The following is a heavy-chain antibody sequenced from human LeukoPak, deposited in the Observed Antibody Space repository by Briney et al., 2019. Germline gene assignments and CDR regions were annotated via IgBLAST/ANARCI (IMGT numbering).Heavy chain of an antibody. V-gene: IGHV1-69*13. Sequence: SVKVSCKASGGTFSSYAISWVRQAPGQGLEWMGGIIPIFGIANYAQKFQGRVTITADESTSTAYMELSSLRSEDTAVYYCARGSYCSSTSCYKDFDYWGQGTLVTVSS. J-gene: IGHJ4*02. CDR1: GGTFSSYA. CDR2: IIPIFGIA. D-gene: IGHD2-2*02. CDR3: ARGSYCSSTSCYKDFDY.